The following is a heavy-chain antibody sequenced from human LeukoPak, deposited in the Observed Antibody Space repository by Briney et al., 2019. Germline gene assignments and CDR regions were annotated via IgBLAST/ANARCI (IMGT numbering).Heavy chain of an antibody. J-gene: IGHJ4*02. D-gene: IGHD3-22*01. CDR1: GYTFTGYD. V-gene: IGHV1-2*02. Sequence: ASVKVSCKASGYTFTGYDMHWVRQAPGQGLEWMGWINPNSGGTNYAQKFQGRVTMTRDTSISTAYMELSRLRSDDTAVYYCARDPGYYYDSSGTRWGQGTLVTVSS. CDR3: ARDPGYYYDSSGTR. CDR2: INPNSGGT.